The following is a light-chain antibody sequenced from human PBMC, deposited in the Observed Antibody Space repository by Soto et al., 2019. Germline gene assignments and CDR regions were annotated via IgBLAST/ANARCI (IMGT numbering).Light chain of an antibody. J-gene: IGKJ1*01. CDR1: QSVGSN. V-gene: IGKV3-15*01. CDR2: GAS. Sequence: EIVMTQSPATLSVSPGERATLSCRASQSVGSNFAWYQQKPGQAPRLLIHGASTRATGIPARFSGSASGTDFTLTISSLQSEDFAVYYCQQYNNWPRTFGQGTKVEIK. CDR3: QQYNNWPRT.